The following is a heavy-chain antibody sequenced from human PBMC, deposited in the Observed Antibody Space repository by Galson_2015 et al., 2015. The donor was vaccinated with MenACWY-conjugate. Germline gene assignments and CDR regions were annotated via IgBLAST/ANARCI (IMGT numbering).Heavy chain of an antibody. D-gene: IGHD2-8*01. CDR2: INWNGSST. V-gene: IGHV3-20*01. Sequence: SLRLSCAASGFTFDDYGMSWVRQAPGKGLEWVSGINWNGSSTGYADSVKGRFTISRDNAKNSLYLQMNSLRAEDTALYHCARGEIGYCTNGVCYLDYWGQGTLVTVSS. J-gene: IGHJ4*02. CDR3: ARGEIGYCTNGVCYLDY. CDR1: GFTFDDYG.